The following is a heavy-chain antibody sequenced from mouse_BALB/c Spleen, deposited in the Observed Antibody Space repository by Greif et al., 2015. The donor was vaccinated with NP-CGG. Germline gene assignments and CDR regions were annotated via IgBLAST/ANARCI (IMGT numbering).Heavy chain of an antibody. Sequence: VQLQQSGPELVKPGASVKISCKASGYTFTSYYIHWVKQRPGQGLEWIGYIYPRDGSTNYNEKFKGKATLTADTSSSTAYMQLSSLTSEDSAVYFWARSGGFAYWGQGTLVTVSA. V-gene: IGHV1S12*01. CDR2: IYPRDGST. D-gene: IGHD3-2*02. CDR1: GYTFTSYY. J-gene: IGHJ3*01. CDR3: ARSGGFAY.